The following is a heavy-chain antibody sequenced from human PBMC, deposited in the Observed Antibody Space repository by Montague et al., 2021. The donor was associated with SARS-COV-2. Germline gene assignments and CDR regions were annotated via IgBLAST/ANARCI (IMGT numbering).Heavy chain of an antibody. D-gene: IGHD3-3*01. V-gene: IGHV4-39*01. CDR1: GFSLSTSGMC. J-gene: IGHJ6*03. CDR2: IHYSGST. Sequence: LVKPTQTLTLTCTFSGFSLSTSGMCVSWIRQPPGKGLEWIGSIHYSGSTYYKPSLKSRVTISVDTSKNQFSLKLNSVTAADTAVYFCSRGDFGVVIIPYYYYYMDVWGKGTTVTVSS. CDR3: SRGDFGVVIIPYYYYYMDV.